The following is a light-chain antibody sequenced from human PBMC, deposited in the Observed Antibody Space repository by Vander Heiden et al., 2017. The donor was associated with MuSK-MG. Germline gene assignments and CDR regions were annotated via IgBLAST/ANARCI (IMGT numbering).Light chain of an antibody. CDR2: DAS. V-gene: IGKV3-11*01. J-gene: IGKJ1*01. CDR1: QSVSSY. Sequence: EIVLTQSPATLSLSPGERATLSCRASQSVSSYLAWYQQKPGQAPRLLIYDASNSANGIPDRFSGSGYVTDFTLTSSSREPEDFAVYYVQQRSTWPTFGEGTKVEIK. CDR3: QQRSTWPT.